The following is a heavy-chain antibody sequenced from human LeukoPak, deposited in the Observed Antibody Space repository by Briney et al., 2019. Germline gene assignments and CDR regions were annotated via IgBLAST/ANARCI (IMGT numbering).Heavy chain of an antibody. Sequence: SETLSLTCTVSGYSITVGYYWGWIRQPPGKGLEWIGSINYGGSTYYNASLKSRVTISLDTSKNQFSLTVTSVTAPDTAVYYCARGENPLNTHIAIIDYWGQGTLVTVSA. V-gene: IGHV4-38-2*02. D-gene: IGHD6-13*01. CDR3: ARGENPLNTHIAIIDY. CDR2: INYGGST. J-gene: IGHJ4*02. CDR1: GYSITVGYY.